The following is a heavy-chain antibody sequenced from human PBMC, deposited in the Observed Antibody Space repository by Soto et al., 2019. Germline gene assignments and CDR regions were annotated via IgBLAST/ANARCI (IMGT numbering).Heavy chain of an antibody. CDR2: IYYSGST. V-gene: IGHV4-31*03. Sequence: QVRLEESGPGLVKPSETLSLICSVSGGSVNNADYFWSWIRHHPENVLVWIGYIYYSGSTRYNPSFKTRATLSIDTSKNQFSLRLNSVTVADTAVYFCARDADYGGSRGGMDVWGRGTTVTVSS. CDR1: GGSVNNADYF. D-gene: IGHD4-17*01. J-gene: IGHJ6*02. CDR3: ARDADYGGSRGGMDV.